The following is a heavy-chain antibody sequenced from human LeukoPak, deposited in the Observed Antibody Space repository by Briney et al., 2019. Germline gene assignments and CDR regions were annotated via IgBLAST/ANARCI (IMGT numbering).Heavy chain of an antibody. D-gene: IGHD3-10*01. CDR1: GFTFSSYS. V-gene: IGHV3-23*01. J-gene: IGHJ3*02. Sequence: GGSLRLSCAASGFTFSSYSMNWVRQAPGKGLEWVSAISGSGGSTYYADSVKGRFTISRDNSKNTLYLQMNSLRAEDTAVYYCAKDESPNPSGSYPDAFDIWGQGTMVTVSS. CDR3: AKDESPNPSGSYPDAFDI. CDR2: ISGSGGST.